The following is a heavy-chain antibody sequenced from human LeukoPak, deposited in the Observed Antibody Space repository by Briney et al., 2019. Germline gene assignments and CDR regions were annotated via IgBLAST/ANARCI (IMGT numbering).Heavy chain of an antibody. CDR3: ARTTIITAAGTNAYYYYMDV. D-gene: IGHD6-13*01. CDR2: IDHTGST. CDR1: GDSISIYY. V-gene: IGHV4-59*12. J-gene: IGHJ6*03. Sequence: SETLSLTCSVSGDSISIYYWNWIRQPPGKGLEWIGYIDHTGSTNYNPSLKSRVTISVDTSKNQFSLKLSSVTAVDTAVYYCARTTIITAAGTNAYYYYMDVWGKGTTVTVSS.